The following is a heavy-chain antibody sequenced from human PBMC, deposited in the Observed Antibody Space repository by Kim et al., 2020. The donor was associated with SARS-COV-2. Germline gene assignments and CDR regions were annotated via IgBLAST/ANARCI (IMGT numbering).Heavy chain of an antibody. V-gene: IGHV1-18*01. Sequence: ASVKVSCKASGYTFTSYGISWVRQAPGQGLEWMGWISAYNGNTNYAQKLQGRVTMTTDTSTSTAYMELRSLRSDDTAVYYCARATTRGYSYADLFYWGQGTLVTVSS. CDR2: ISAYNGNT. D-gene: IGHD5-18*01. CDR3: ARATTRGYSYADLFY. J-gene: IGHJ4*02. CDR1: GYTFTSYG.